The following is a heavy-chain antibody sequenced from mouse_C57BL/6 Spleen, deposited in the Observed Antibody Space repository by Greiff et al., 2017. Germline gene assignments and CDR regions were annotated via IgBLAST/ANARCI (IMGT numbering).Heavy chain of an antibody. Sequence: QVQLQQSGAELVRPGASVKLSCKASGYTFTDYYINWVKQRPGQGLEWIARIYPGSGNTYYNEKFKGKATLTAEKSSSTAYMQLSSLTSEDSAVYFCAREAYYGYYFDYWGQGTTLTVSS. CDR3: AREAYYGYYFDY. D-gene: IGHD2-9*01. CDR1: GYTFTDYY. CDR2: IYPGSGNT. J-gene: IGHJ2*01. V-gene: IGHV1-76*01.